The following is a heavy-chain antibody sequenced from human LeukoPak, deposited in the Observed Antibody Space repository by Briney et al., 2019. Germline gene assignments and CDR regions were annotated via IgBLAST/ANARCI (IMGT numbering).Heavy chain of an antibody. CDR2: ISSSGSTI. V-gene: IGHV3-11*01. D-gene: IGHD3-3*01. Sequence: GGSLRLSCAASGFTFSDYYMSWIRQAPGKGLEGVSYISSSGSTIYYADSVKGRFTISRDNAKNSLYLQMNSLRAEDTAVYYCARDGTQRYYDFWSGYSGYYYGMDVWGQGTTVTVPS. CDR1: GFTFSDYY. J-gene: IGHJ6*02. CDR3: ARDGTQRYYDFWSGYSGYYYGMDV.